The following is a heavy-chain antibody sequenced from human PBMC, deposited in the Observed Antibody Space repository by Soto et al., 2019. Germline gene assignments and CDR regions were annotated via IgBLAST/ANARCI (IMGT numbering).Heavy chain of an antibody. D-gene: IGHD3-10*01. V-gene: IGHV4-34*01. CDR1: GGSFSGYH. CDR3: VRSASGIGFDY. CDR2: IDHTGRT. Sequence: SETLSLTCAVYGGSFSGYHWSWIRQPPGKGLALIGEIDHTGRTTYSPSLKSRVTITVDTSKNQFSLKLTSVTAADTAVYYCVRSASGIGFDYWGQGTLVTVSS. J-gene: IGHJ4*02.